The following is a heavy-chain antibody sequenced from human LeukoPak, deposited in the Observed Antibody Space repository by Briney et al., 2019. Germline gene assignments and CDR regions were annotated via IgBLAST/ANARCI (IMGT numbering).Heavy chain of an antibody. CDR2: INSDGSST. D-gene: IGHD5-12*01. CDR3: ARVVGDGATYGPFDY. CDR1: GXTFSSYW. J-gene: IGHJ4*02. Sequence: PGGSLRLSWAASGXTFSSYWMHWVRHVPGKGLVWVSRINSDGSSTSYADSVKGRFTISRDNAKNTLYLQMNSLRAEDTAVYYCARVVGDGATYGPFDYWGQGTLVTVSS. V-gene: IGHV3-74*01.